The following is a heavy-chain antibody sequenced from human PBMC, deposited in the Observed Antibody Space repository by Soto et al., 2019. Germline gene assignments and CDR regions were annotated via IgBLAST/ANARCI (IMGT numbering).Heavy chain of an antibody. CDR3: TRPKDSGDYDWFFDL. CDR2: IRTKVNDYAT. J-gene: IGHJ2*01. V-gene: IGHV3-73*01. Sequence: GESLKISCAASGFTFSDSALHWVRLASGKGLEWVSRIRTKVNDYATIYTESVKGRFTISRDDSKNTAFLQMDSLKTEDTAIYYCTRPKDSGDYDWFFDLWGRGTLVTVSS. CDR1: GFTFSDSA. D-gene: IGHD4-17*01.